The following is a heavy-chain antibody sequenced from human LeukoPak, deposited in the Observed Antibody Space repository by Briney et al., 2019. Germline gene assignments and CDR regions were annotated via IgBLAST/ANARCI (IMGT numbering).Heavy chain of an antibody. D-gene: IGHD3-3*01. CDR3: ARYSGVGFLEWLAPKFDY. CDR2: IYYSGST. J-gene: IGHJ4*02. Sequence: PSETLSLTCTVSGGSISSGSYCWSWIRQHPGKGLEWIGYIYYSGSTYYNPSLKSRVTISVDTSKNQFSLKLSSVTAADTAVYYCARYSGVGFLEWLAPKFDYWGQGTLVTVSS. V-gene: IGHV4-31*03. CDR1: GGSISSGSYC.